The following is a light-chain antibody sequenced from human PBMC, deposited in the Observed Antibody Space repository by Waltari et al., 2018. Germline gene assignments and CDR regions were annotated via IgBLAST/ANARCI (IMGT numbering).Light chain of an antibody. J-gene: IGLJ2*01. CDR2: EGN. CDR1: NSNVGSYNL. CDR3: CSNVGSSVF. V-gene: IGLV2-23*03. Sequence: QSALTQPASVSGSPGQSITISCTGFNSNVGSYNLVSWYQKHPGKAPKLLSYEGNRRPSGVSNRSSGSKSDNTASLTLSGLQAEDEADYYCCSNVGSSVFFGGGTKLTVL.